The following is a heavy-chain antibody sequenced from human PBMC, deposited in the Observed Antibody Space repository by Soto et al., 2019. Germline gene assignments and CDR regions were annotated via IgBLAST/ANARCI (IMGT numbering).Heavy chain of an antibody. CDR1: GCTFSSYA. D-gene: IGHD6-6*01. CDR2: IIPIFGTA. V-gene: IGHV1-69*13. J-gene: IGHJ6*02. Sequence: SVKVSCKASGCTFSSYAISCVRQAPGQGLEWMGGIIPIFGTANYAQKFQGRVTITADESTSTAYMELSSLRSEDTAVYYCVEGAARRGYYYYGMDVWGQGTTVTVSS. CDR3: VEGAARRGYYYYGMDV.